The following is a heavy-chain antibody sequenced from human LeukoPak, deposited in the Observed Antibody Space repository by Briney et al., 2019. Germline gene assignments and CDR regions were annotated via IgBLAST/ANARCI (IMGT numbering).Heavy chain of an antibody. CDR1: GFTVSSTY. CDR2: IYNGGST. CDR3: ARDSEYSYGYGFDY. Sequence: PGGSLRLSCAASGFTVSSTYMSWVRQAPGKGLEWVSVIYNGGSTYYADSVKGRFTISRDTSKNTVYLQLNSLRTEDTAVYYCARDSEYSYGYGFDYWGQGTLVTVSS. V-gene: IGHV3-66*01. D-gene: IGHD5-18*01. J-gene: IGHJ4*02.